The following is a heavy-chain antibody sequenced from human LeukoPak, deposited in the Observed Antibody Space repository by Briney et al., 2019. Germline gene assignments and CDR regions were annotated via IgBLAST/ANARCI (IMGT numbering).Heavy chain of an antibody. CDR2: IYYSGST. CDR3: ARDPFVVVSPAGYDY. V-gene: IGHV4-31*03. CDR1: GGSISSGGYY. J-gene: IGHJ4*02. D-gene: IGHD3-22*01. Sequence: PSETLSLTCTVSGGSISSGGYYWSRIRQHPGKGPEWIGYIYYSGSTYYNPSLKSRVTISVDTSKNQFSLKLSSVTAADTAVYYCARDPFVVVSPAGYDYWGQGTLVTVSS.